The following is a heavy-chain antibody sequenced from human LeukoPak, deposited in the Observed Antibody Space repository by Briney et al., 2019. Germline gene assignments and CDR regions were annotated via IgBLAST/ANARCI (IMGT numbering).Heavy chain of an antibody. CDR2: IKEDGSEK. V-gene: IGHV3-7*01. Sequence: GGSLRLSCAASGFMFSGYWMTWVRQAPGKGLEWVANIKEDGSEKNYVDSVKGRFTISRDNAQNSLYLQMTSLRVEDTAVYYCAKVRRGSSGGPYYCYMDVWGKGTTVTVSS. D-gene: IGHD1-26*01. CDR3: AKVRRGSSGGPYYCYMDV. J-gene: IGHJ6*03. CDR1: GFMFSGYW.